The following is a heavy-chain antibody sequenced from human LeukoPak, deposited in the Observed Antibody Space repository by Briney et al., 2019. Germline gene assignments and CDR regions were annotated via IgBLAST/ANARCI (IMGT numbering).Heavy chain of an antibody. CDR1: GGTFSSYA. CDR3: AREGGMAAAGPLGYFDY. J-gene: IGHJ4*02. CDR2: IIPIFGTA. Sequence: ASVKVSCKASGGTFSSYAISWVRQAPGQGLEWTGGIIPIFGTANYAQKFQGRVTITADESTSTAYMELSSLRSEDTAVYYCAREGGMAAAGPLGYFDYWGQGTLVTVSS. V-gene: IGHV1-69*13. D-gene: IGHD6-13*01.